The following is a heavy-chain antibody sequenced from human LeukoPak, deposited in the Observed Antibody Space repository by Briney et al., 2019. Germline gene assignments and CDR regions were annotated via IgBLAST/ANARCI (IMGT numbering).Heavy chain of an antibody. J-gene: IGHJ4*02. CDR1: GFTFSTYW. V-gene: IGHV3-7*05. CDR3: ARDYGDSGYDLVKDY. CDR2: IKHDGSEK. Sequence: GGSLTLSCVASGFTFSTYWMNWVRQAAGKGLEWVANIKHDGSEKYYVGSVKGRFTISRDNAKNSLYLQMNSLRAEDTAVYYCARDYGDSGYDLVKDYWGQGTLVTVSP. D-gene: IGHD5-12*01.